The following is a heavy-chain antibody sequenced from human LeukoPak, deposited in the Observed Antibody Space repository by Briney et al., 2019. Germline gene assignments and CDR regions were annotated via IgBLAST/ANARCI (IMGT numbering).Heavy chain of an antibody. Sequence: GGSLRLSCAASGFTFSSYSMNWVRQAPGKGLEWVSYISSSGSTIYYADSVKGRFTISRDNAKNSLYLQMNSLRAEDTAVYYCANYGSGTVGGGNYYYYYMDVWGKGTTVTVSS. D-gene: IGHD3-10*01. V-gene: IGHV3-48*04. CDR3: ANYGSGTVGGGNYYYYYMDV. CDR2: ISSSGSTI. J-gene: IGHJ6*03. CDR1: GFTFSSYS.